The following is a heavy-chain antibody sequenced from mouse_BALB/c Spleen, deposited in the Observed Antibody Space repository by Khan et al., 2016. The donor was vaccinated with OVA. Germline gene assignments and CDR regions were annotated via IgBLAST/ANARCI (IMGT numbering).Heavy chain of an antibody. V-gene: IGHV5-6*01. Sequence: EVQLQESGGDLVKTGGSLKLSCAASGFTFSTYGMSWVRQTPDKRLEWVATISSGGHYTYYINSVKGRFTISRDNAKNILYLQMTSRRSEDTAMYYCARLAYYYNSEGFAYWGQGTLVTVSA. CDR3: ARLAYYYNSEGFAY. CDR1: GFTFSTYG. D-gene: IGHD1-1*02. J-gene: IGHJ3*01. CDR2: ISSGGHYT.